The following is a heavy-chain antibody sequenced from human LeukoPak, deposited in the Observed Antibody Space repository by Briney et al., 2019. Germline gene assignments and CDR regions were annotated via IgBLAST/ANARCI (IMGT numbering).Heavy chain of an antibody. J-gene: IGHJ1*01. CDR1: GFTFSSYW. CDR2: IYHSGST. D-gene: IGHD3-22*01. CDR3: ARVVQSTDSSGFYLPEYFQH. Sequence: GSLRLSCAASGFTFSSYWMHWVRQAPGKGLEWIGSIYHSGSTYYNPSLKSRVTISVDTSKNQFSLKLRSVTAADTAVYYCARVVQSTDSSGFYLPEYFQHWGQGTLVTVSS. V-gene: IGHV4-38-2*01.